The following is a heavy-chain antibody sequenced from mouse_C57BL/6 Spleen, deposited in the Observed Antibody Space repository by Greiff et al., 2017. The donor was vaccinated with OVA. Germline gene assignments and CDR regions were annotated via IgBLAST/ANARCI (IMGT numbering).Heavy chain of an antibody. D-gene: IGHD2-12*01. CDR1: GFTFSNYW. Sequence: EVKLMESGGGLVQPGGSMKLSCVASGFTFSNYWMNWVRQSPEKGLEWVAQIRLKSDNYATPYAESVKGRFTISRDDSKSSVYLQMNNLKAEDTGIYYCTSYDYEDAWCAYWGQGTLVTVSA. CDR3: TSYDYEDAWCAY. V-gene: IGHV6-3*01. CDR2: IRLKSDNYAT. J-gene: IGHJ3*01.